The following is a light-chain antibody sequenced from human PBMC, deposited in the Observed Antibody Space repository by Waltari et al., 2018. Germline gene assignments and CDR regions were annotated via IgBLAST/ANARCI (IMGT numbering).Light chain of an antibody. CDR1: SSNIGSNT. Sequence: QSVLTQPPSASGTPGQRVTISCSGSSSNIGSNTVTWYQQLPGTAPKLLIYSNKQRPPGVPDRFSCSKSGTSASLAISGLQSEDEADYYCAAWDDSLNGLYVFGTGTKVTVL. CDR2: SNK. J-gene: IGLJ1*01. V-gene: IGLV1-44*01. CDR3: AAWDDSLNGLYV.